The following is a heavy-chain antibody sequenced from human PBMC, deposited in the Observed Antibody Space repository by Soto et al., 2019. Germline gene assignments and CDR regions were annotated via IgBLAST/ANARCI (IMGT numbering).Heavy chain of an antibody. J-gene: IGHJ4*01. Sequence: PSETLSLTRTVSGASMSNDYWSWIRQPPGKGLECIGYIYSNVIANYSPSLKSRVTISMDSSKHQFSLKLSSVTAADTAVYHCARLGLRVYDFDSWGQGTLVTVSS. CDR1: GASMSNDY. CDR2: IYSNVIA. D-gene: IGHD3-16*01. V-gene: IGHV4-59*03. CDR3: ARLGLRVYDFDS.